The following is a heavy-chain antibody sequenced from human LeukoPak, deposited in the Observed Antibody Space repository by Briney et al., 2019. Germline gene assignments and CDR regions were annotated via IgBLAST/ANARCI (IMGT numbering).Heavy chain of an antibody. CDR3: ARDPKTASCYGAACYYYGMDV. CDR2: IYHSGST. CDR1: GGSISSGGYY. J-gene: IGHJ6*02. V-gene: IGHV4-30-2*01. D-gene: IGHD2-2*01. Sequence: PSETLSLTCTVSGGSISSGGYYWSWIRQPPGKGLEWIGYIYHSGSTYYNPSLKSRVTISVDTSKNQFSLKLSSVTAADTAVYYCARDPKTASCYGAACYYYGMDVWGQGTTVTVSS.